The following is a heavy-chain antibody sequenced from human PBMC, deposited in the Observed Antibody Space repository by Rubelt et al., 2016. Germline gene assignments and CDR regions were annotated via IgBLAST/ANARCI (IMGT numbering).Heavy chain of an antibody. D-gene: IGHD3-22*01. V-gene: IGHV3-48*04. J-gene: IGHJ6*02. CDR1: GFTFSSYS. Sequence: EVQLVESGGGLVQPGGSLRLSCAASGFTFSSYSMNWVRQAPGKGLEWVSYISSSSSTIYYADFVKGRFTISRDNAKNSLYLQMNSLRAEDTAVYYCARDFHYDSDYYYGMDVWGQGTTVTVSS. CDR2: ISSSSSTI. CDR3: ARDFHYDSDYYYGMDV.